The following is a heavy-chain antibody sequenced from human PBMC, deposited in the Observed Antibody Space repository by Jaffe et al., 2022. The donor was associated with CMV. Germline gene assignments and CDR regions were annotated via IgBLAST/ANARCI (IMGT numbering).Heavy chain of an antibody. V-gene: IGHV1-24*01. Sequence: QVQLVQSGAEVKKPGASVKVSCKVSGYTLTELSMHWVRQAPGKGLEWMGGFDPEDGETIYAQKFQGRVTMTEDTSTDTAYMELSSLRSEDTAVYYCATGYLGHLGMVRGGENKPYYYYGMDVWGQGTTVTVSS. CDR1: GYTLTELS. CDR3: ATGYLGHLGMVRGGENKPYYYYGMDV. J-gene: IGHJ6*02. D-gene: IGHD3-10*01. CDR2: FDPEDGET.